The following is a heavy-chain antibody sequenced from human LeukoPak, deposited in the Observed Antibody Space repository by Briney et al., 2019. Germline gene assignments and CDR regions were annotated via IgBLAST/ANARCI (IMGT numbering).Heavy chain of an antibody. V-gene: IGHV4-59*01. J-gene: IGHJ4*02. D-gene: IGHD4-17*01. CDR2: IYYSGST. Sequence: SETPSLPCTVSGGSISSYYWSWIRQPPGKGLEWIGYIYYSGSTNYNPSLESRVTISVDTPKNQFSLKLSSVTAADTAVYYCAREGDHGDYFDYWGQGTLVTVSS. CDR1: GGSISSYY. CDR3: AREGDHGDYFDY.